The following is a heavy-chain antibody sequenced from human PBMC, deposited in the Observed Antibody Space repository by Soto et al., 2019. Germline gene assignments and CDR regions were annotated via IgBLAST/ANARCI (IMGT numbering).Heavy chain of an antibody. J-gene: IGHJ5*02. CDR3: ARYDYVWGSYRTKPLNWFDP. D-gene: IGHD3-16*02. CDR1: GGTFSSYA. V-gene: IGHV1-69*01. CDR2: IIPIFGTA. Sequence: VKVSCKASGGTFSSYAISWVRQAPGQGLEWMGGIIPIFGTANYAQKFQGRVTITADESTSTAYMELSSLRSEDTAVYYCARYDYVWGSYRTKPLNWFDPWGQGTLVTVSS.